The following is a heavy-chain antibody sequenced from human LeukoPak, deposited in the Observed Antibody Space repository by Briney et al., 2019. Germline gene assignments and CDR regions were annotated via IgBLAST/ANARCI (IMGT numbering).Heavy chain of an antibody. Sequence: SETLSLTCAVYGGSFSGYYWSWIRQPPGKGLEWIGEINHSGSTNYNPSLKSRVTISVDTSKNQFSLKLSSVTAADTAVYYCARGRPRSYCSGGSCHFDYWGQGTLVTVSS. CDR3: ARGRPRSYCSGGSCHFDY. D-gene: IGHD2-15*01. J-gene: IGHJ4*02. CDR2: INHSGST. V-gene: IGHV4-34*01. CDR1: GGSFSGYY.